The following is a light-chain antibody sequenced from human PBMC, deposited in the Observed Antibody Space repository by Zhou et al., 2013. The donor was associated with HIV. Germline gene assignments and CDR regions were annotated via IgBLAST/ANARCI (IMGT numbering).Light chain of an antibody. J-gene: IGKJ2*01. CDR2: KAS. Sequence: DIQMTQSPSTLSASVGDRVIITCRASQSISSWLAWYQQKPGKAPKLLIYKASSLESGVPSRFSGSGSGTEFTLTISSLQPDDFATYYCQQYNSYEYTFGQGTKLEIK. V-gene: IGKV1-5*03. CDR1: QSISSW. CDR3: QQYNSYEYT.